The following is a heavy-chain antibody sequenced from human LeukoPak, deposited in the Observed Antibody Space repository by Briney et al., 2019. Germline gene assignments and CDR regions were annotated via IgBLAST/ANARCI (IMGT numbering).Heavy chain of an antibody. V-gene: IGHV3-7*03. CDR2: ISHNGNVN. D-gene: IGHD3-16*01. CDR1: GFTFSSYW. Sequence: GGSLRLSCAASGFTFSSYWMNWARQAPGKGLEWVASISHNGNVNYYVDSVKGRFTISRDNAKNSLYLQMSNLRAEDTAVYFCARGGGLDIWGQGATVTVSS. CDR3: ARGGGLDI. J-gene: IGHJ6*02.